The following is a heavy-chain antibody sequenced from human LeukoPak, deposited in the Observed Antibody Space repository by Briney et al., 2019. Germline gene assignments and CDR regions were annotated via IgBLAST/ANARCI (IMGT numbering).Heavy chain of an antibody. CDR3: ARDRASVIRGVIIPPVGRYFDS. CDR2: INIDGSYI. D-gene: IGHD3-10*01. CDR1: GFTFSSYS. J-gene: IGHJ4*02. Sequence: PGGSLRLSCAASGFTFSSYSMNWVRQAPGKGLEWVSSINIDGSYIYYTDLVNGRFTISRDNAKNSLYLQMSSLRAEDTAIYYCARDRASVIRGVIIPPVGRYFDSWGQGTLVIVSS. V-gene: IGHV3-21*01.